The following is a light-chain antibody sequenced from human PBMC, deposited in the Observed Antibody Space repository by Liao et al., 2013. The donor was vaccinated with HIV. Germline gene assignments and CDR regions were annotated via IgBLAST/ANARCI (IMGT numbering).Light chain of an antibody. Sequence: SYVLTQPPSVSVAPGKTARITCGGNNIGSKSVHWYQQKPGQAPVLVIFDHSKRPSGIPERFSGSTSGSTATLTISGTQAMDEADYYCQAWDSSTVVFGGGTKLTVL. CDR2: DHS. J-gene: IGLJ2*01. CDR3: QAWDSSTVV. V-gene: IGLV3-21*01. CDR1: NIGSKS.